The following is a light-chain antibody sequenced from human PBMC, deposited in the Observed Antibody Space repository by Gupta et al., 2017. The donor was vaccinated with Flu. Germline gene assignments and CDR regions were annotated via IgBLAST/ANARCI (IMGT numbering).Light chain of an antibody. V-gene: IGKV3-15*01. J-gene: IGKJ4*01. Sequence: EIVLTQSPATLSVSPGETVTLSCRASQSVSTTLVWYQQKPGQAPRLLIYGASIRAPDIPARFDRRGSETEFTRTSRSITSENSAVFVFQRHQDGRLTLGGGTKVEI. CDR1: QSVSTT. CDR3: QRHQDGRLT. CDR2: GAS.